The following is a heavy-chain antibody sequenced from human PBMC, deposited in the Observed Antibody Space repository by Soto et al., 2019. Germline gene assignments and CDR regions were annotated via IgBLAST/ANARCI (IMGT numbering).Heavy chain of an antibody. D-gene: IGHD6-13*01. J-gene: IGHJ5*01. Sequence: GASVKVSCKSSAYTFTDYYIHWVRQAPGQGLEWMGLINPSGGSTSYAQKFQGRVTVTRDTSTSTVYMELSSLRSEDTAVYYCATAAYSTSWYDFWGQGTLVTVSS. CDR2: INPSGGST. CDR3: ATAAYSTSWYDF. V-gene: IGHV1-46*01. CDR1: AYTFTDYY.